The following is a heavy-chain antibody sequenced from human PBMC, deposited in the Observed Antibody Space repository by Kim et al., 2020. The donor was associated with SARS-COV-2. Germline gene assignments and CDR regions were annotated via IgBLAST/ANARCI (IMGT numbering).Heavy chain of an antibody. J-gene: IGHJ4*02. Sequence: SETLSLTCTVSGGSISSGGYYWSWIRQHPGKGLEWIGYIYYSGSTYYNPSLKSRVTISVDTSKNQFSLKLSSVTAADTAVYYCASGLMQPTSSFDYWGQGTLVTVSS. CDR2: IYYSGST. CDR3: ASGLMQPTSSFDY. D-gene: IGHD3-10*01. V-gene: IGHV4-31*03. CDR1: GGSISSGGYY.